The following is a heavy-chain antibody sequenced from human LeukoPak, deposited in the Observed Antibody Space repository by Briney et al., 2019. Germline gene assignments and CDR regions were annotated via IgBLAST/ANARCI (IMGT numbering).Heavy chain of an antibody. V-gene: IGHV3-9*01. Sequence: PEGSLRLSCAASGFTFDDYAMHWVRQAPGKGLEWVSGISWNSGSIGYADSVKGRFTISRDNAKNSLYLQMNSLRAEDTALYYCAKGVRYSGWYGDAVMYPFDIWGQGTMVTVSS. CDR1: GFTFDDYA. J-gene: IGHJ3*02. CDR3: AKGVRYSGWYGDAVMYPFDI. D-gene: IGHD6-19*01. CDR2: ISWNSGSI.